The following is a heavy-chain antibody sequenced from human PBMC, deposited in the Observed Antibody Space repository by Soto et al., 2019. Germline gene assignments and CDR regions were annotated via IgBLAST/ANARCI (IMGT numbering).Heavy chain of an antibody. CDR3: ARGTPAPFDY. Sequence: QVQLVQSGAEVKKPGSSLKVYCKASGGTLSSYTISWVRQAPGKGLEWMGRIILILGIANYAQKFQGRVTLTADKSTSTAYMELSSLRSEDTAVYYCARGTPAPFDYWGQGTLVTVSS. CDR2: IILILGIA. CDR1: GGTLSSYT. V-gene: IGHV1-69*02. J-gene: IGHJ4*02.